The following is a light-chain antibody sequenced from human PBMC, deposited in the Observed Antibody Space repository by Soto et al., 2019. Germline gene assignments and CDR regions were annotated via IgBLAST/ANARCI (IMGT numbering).Light chain of an antibody. J-gene: IGLJ1*01. Sequence: QSALTQPASVSGSPGQSITFSCTGTSSDVGGYNYVSWYQQHPGKAPNLMIYDVTNRPSGVSNRFSGSKSGNTASLTISGLQAEDEADYYCSSYTNSGTYVFGTGTKLTVL. CDR3: SSYTNSGTYV. CDR1: SSDVGGYNY. V-gene: IGLV2-14*03. CDR2: DVT.